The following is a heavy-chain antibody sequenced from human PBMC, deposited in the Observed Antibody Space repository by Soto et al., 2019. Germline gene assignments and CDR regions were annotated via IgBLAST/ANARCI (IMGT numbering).Heavy chain of an antibody. D-gene: IGHD1-1*01. CDR2: ISAHNGNT. Sequence: QVHLVQSGAEVKKPGASVKVSCKGSGYAFTTYGITWVRQAPGQGLEWMGWISAHNGNTNYAQKLQGRVTVTRETSTSTAYMELRSLRSDDTPVYYCARGRYGDYWGQGALVTLSS. V-gene: IGHV1-18*01. J-gene: IGHJ4*02. CDR3: ARGRYGDY. CDR1: GYAFTTYG.